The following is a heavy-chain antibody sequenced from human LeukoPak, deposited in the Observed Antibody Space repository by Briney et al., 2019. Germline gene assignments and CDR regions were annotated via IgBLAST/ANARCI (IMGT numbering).Heavy chain of an antibody. Sequence: PSQTLSLTCTVSGGSISSGSYYWSWIRQPPGKGLEWIGYIYYSGSTNYNPSLKSRVTISVDTSKNQFSLKLSSVTAADTAVYYCARDGEVPAAIGAFDIWGQGTMVTVSS. CDR2: IYYSGST. CDR3: ARDGEVPAAIGAFDI. J-gene: IGHJ3*02. CDR1: GGSISSGSYY. D-gene: IGHD2-2*02. V-gene: IGHV4-61*01.